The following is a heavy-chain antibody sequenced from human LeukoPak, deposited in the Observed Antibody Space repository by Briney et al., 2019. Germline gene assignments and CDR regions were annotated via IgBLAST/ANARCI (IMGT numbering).Heavy chain of an antibody. Sequence: GGSLRLSCAASGFTFGTYAMNWVRQAPGKGLEWVSGIGGSGVTYYADSVKGHFTMSRDNSQNTLFLQMNSLRVEDTAVYYCVKARGHPWPSYYFDYWGQGTLVTVSS. V-gene: IGHV3-23*01. J-gene: IGHJ4*02. D-gene: IGHD5-12*01. CDR1: GFTFGTYA. CDR3: VKARGHPWPSYYFDY. CDR2: IGGSGVT.